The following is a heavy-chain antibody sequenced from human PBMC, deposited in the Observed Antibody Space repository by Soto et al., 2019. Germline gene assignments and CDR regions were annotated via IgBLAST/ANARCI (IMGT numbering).Heavy chain of an antibody. CDR1: GYTFTSYA. D-gene: IGHD2-21*02. Sequence: ASVKVSCKASGYTFTSYAVHWVRQAPGQRLEWMGWINAGNGNTKYSQKFQGRVTITRDTSASTAYMELSSLRSEDTAVYYCARIETRRVVTRPNWFDPWGQGTLVT. J-gene: IGHJ5*02. CDR2: INAGNGNT. CDR3: ARIETRRVVTRPNWFDP. V-gene: IGHV1-3*01.